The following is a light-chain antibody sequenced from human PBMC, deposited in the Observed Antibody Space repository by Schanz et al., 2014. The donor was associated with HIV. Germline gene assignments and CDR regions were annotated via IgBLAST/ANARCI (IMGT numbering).Light chain of an antibody. J-gene: IGLJ3*02. CDR1: RSDVGVYNY. V-gene: IGLV2-14*03. Sequence: QSALTQPASVSGSPGQSITISCTGTRSDVGVYNYLSWYQHHPGKAPKLLIYDVNNRPSGASNRFSGSKSGNTASLTISGLQAEDEADYYCSSYTTSGSLVFGGGTKLTVL. CDR3: SSYTTSGSLV. CDR2: DVN.